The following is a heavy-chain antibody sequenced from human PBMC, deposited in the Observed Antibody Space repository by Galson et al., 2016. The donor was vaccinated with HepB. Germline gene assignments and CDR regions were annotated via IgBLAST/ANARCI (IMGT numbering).Heavy chain of an antibody. CDR3: ARYIFGFSYFDY. CDR2: IYYNGRT. J-gene: IGHJ4*02. Sequence: SETLSLTCTVSGGSISSSSYYWGWIRQPPGKGLEWIGSIYYNGRTFYNPSLKSRITISVDTSTNQFSLSLTSVTAADTAVYYCARYIFGFSYFDYWAQGALVTVSS. V-gene: IGHV4-39*01. CDR1: GGSISSSSYY. D-gene: IGHD5-18*01.